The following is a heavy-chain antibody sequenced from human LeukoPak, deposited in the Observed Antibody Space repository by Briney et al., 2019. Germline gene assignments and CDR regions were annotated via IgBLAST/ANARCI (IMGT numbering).Heavy chain of an antibody. CDR2: INTDGSST. CDR3: AREYYDYVWGSYRGAFDI. D-gene: IGHD3-16*02. Sequence: GGSLRLSCAASGFTFDDYSMHWVRQAPGKGLVWVSRINTDGSSTSHADSVKGRFTISRDNAKNTLYLQMNSLRAEDTAVYYCAREYYDYVWGSYRGAFDIWGQGTMVTVSS. CDR1: GFTFDDYS. J-gene: IGHJ3*02. V-gene: IGHV3-74*01.